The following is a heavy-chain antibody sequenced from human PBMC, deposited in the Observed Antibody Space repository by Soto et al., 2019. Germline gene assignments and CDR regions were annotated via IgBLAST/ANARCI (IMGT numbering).Heavy chain of an antibody. Sequence: PSETLSLTCSVSGGSISNYYCIWFRQPPGKGLEWIGQMHHSGNTNYNPSLKSRVTISVDTSKNQFSLKLSSVTAADTAVYYCARDRRTNLRQQLPRYYFDYWGQGTLVTVSS. D-gene: IGHD6-13*01. CDR3: ARDRRTNLRQQLPRYYFDY. CDR2: MHHSGNT. CDR1: GGSISNYY. J-gene: IGHJ4*02. V-gene: IGHV4-59*12.